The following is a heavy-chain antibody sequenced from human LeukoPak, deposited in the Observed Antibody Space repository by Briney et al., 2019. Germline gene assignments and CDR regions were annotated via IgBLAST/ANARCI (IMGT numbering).Heavy chain of an antibody. J-gene: IGHJ4*02. CDR2: INLNSDNT. D-gene: IGHD6-19*01. CDR3: ARSVAGQGY. Sequence: ASVKVSCKASGYTFSSFDINLVRHATGQGLGLMWWINLNSDNTVYGQRFQGRLTLTRNTTTSTAYMELSSLTSDDTAVYYCARSVAGQGYWGQGTLVTVSS. V-gene: IGHV1-8*01. CDR1: GYTFSSFD.